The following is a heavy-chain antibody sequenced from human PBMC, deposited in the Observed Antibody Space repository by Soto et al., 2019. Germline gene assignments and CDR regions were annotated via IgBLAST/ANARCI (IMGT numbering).Heavy chain of an antibody. V-gene: IGHV3-30-3*01. J-gene: IGHJ4*02. CDR2: ISYDGSNK. Sequence: PGGSLRLSCAASGFTFSSYAMHWVRQAPGKGLEWVAVISYDGSNKYYADSVKGRFTISRDNSKNTLYLQMNSLRAEDTAVYYCARDQTPPDDSSGYPDYWGQGTLVTVSS. D-gene: IGHD3-22*01. CDR3: ARDQTPPDDSSGYPDY. CDR1: GFTFSSYA.